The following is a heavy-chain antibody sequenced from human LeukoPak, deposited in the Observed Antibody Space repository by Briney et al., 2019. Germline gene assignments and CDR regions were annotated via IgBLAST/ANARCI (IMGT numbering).Heavy chain of an antibody. D-gene: IGHD4-17*01. CDR1: GFTFSSYA. J-gene: IGHJ4*02. CDR2: IINSGATT. Sequence: GGSLGLSCAASGFTFSSYAMTWVRQAPGKGLEWVSTIINSGATTYYADSVKGRFTISRDNSKNTLDLQMNSLRAEDTAAYYCAKDIHGDYGGLDYWGQGTLVTVSS. V-gene: IGHV3-23*01. CDR3: AKDIHGDYGGLDY.